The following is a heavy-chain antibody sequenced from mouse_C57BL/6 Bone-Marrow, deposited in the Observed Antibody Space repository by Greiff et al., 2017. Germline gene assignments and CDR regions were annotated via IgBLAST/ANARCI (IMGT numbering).Heavy chain of an antibody. V-gene: IGHV3-6*01. Sequence: EVQLVESGPGLVKPSQSLSLTCSVTGYSITSGYYWNWIRQFPGNKLEWMGYISYDGSNNYNPSLTNRISITRDTSKNQFFLKLNSVTTEDTATYYCARDGYYAMDYWGQGTSVTVSS. CDR2: ISYDGSN. J-gene: IGHJ4*01. CDR1: GYSITSGYY. CDR3: ARDGYYAMDY.